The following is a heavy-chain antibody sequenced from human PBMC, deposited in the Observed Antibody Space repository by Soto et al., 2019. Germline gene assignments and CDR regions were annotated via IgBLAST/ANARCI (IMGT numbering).Heavy chain of an antibody. CDR3: AKDLAQQLGYYYYGMDV. Sequence: EVQLVESGGGLVQPGRSLRLSCAASGFTFGDYAMHWVRQVPGKGLEWVSGISWNSGSVGYANSVKGRFTISRDNAKNSLYLQMNSLRPEDTALHYCAKDLAQQLGYYYYGMDVWGQGTTVTVSS. J-gene: IGHJ6*02. CDR2: ISWNSGSV. D-gene: IGHD6-13*01. V-gene: IGHV3-9*01. CDR1: GFTFGDYA.